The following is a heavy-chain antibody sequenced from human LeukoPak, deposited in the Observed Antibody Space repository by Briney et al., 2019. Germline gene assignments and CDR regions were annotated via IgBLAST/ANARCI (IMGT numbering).Heavy chain of an antibody. CDR1: GFTFSSYA. CDR2: ISGSDGST. J-gene: IGHJ4*02. Sequence: GGSLRLSCAASGFTFSSYAMTWVRQAPDKGLEWVSAISGSDGSTYYADSVKGRFTIPRDDSQNTLYLQMNSLSAQDTAVYYCAKVETSGGANCYALDYGGQGTLVTVSS. V-gene: IGHV3-23*01. CDR3: AKVETSGGANCYALDY. D-gene: IGHD2-2*01.